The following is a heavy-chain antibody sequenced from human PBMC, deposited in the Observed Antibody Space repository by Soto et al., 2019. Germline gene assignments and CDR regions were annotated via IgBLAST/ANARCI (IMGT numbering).Heavy chain of an antibody. V-gene: IGHV1-18*01. CDR3: ARVVAARRGDTFAMDV. Sequence: QVQLVQCGGEVKKPGASVNVSCKASGYTFTNYGINWVRQAPGQALEWMGWISTYNGHTNSPQKRQGRVTMTRDLSTRTAYMELRSLSADDTAVYYCARVVAARRGDTFAMDVWGQGTTVTVSS. CDR2: ISTYNGHT. CDR1: GYTFTNYG. J-gene: IGHJ6*02. D-gene: IGHD6-6*01.